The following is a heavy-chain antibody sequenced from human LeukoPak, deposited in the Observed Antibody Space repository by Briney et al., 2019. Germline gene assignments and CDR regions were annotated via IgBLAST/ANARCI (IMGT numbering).Heavy chain of an antibody. V-gene: IGHV1-2*02. CDR1: GYTFTGYY. CDR2: INPNSGGT. D-gene: IGHD3-10*01. J-gene: IGHJ4*02. CDR3: ATMGMVRGVIDY. Sequence: ASVKVSCKASGYTFTGYYMHWVRRAPGQGLEWMGWINPNSGGTNYAQKFQGRVTMTRDTSISTAYMELSRLRSDDTAVYYCATMGMVRGVIDYWGQGTLVTVSS.